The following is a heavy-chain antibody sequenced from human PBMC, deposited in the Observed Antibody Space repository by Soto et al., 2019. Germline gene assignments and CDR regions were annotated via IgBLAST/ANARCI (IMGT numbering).Heavy chain of an antibody. V-gene: IGHV2-70*11. CDR3: ADPVPAATHYDYYDMDV. J-gene: IGHJ6*02. Sequence: GSGPTLVNPTQPLTLTCTFSGFSLSTSGMCVSWIRQPPGKALEWLARIDWDDDKYYSTSLKTRLTISKDTSKNQVVLTMTNMDPVDTAVYYCADPVPAATHYDYYDMDVWGQGTTVTVSS. CDR1: GFSLSTSGMC. CDR2: IDWDDDK. D-gene: IGHD2-2*01.